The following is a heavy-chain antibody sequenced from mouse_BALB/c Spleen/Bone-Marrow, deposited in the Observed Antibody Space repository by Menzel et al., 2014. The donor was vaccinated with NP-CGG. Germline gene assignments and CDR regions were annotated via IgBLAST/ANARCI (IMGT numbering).Heavy chain of an antibody. Sequence: EVQLVESGGGLVQPGGSRKLSCAASGFTFSSFGMHWVRQAPEKGLEWVAYISIGSSNIYYADTVKGRFTISRDNPKNTLFLQMTSLRSEDTAMYYCTRGGNWDDFDYWGQGTTLTVSS. J-gene: IGHJ2*01. CDR1: GFTFSSFG. D-gene: IGHD4-1*01. CDR2: ISIGSSNI. V-gene: IGHV5-17*02. CDR3: TRGGNWDDFDY.